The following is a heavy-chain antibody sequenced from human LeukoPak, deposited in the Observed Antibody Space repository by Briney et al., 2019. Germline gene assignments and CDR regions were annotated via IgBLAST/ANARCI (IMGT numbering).Heavy chain of an antibody. CDR2: IKQDGSEK. Sequence: TGGSLRLSCAASTFTFSSYWMSWVRQAPGKGLEWVANIKQDGSEKYYVDSVKGRFTISRDNAKNSLYLQMSSLRAEDTAVYYCAKGGSTSFGYYFDYWGQGTLVTVSS. CDR1: TFTFSSYW. V-gene: IGHV3-7*03. CDR3: AKGGSTSFGYYFDY. D-gene: IGHD2-2*01. J-gene: IGHJ4*02.